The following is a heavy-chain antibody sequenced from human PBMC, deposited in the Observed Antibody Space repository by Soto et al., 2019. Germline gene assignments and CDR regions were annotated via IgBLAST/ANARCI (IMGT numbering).Heavy chain of an antibody. CDR3: AKPTRYRYYYGMDV. V-gene: IGHV3-30*18. Sequence: QVQLVESGGGVVQPGRSLRLSCAASGFTFSSYGMHWVRQAPGKGLEWVAVISYDGSNKYYADSVKGRFTISRDNSKNTLYLQMNSLRAEDTAVYYCAKPTRYRYYYGMDVWGQGTTVTVSS. J-gene: IGHJ6*02. CDR2: ISYDGSNK. CDR1: GFTFSSYG. D-gene: IGHD1-1*01.